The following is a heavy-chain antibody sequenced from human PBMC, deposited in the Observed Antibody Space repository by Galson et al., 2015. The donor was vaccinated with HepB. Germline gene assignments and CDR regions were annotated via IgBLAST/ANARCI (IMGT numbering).Heavy chain of an antibody. J-gene: IGHJ6*02. CDR1: GFTFSSYG. CDR2: ISYDGSNK. Sequence: SLRLSCAASGFTFSSYGMHWVRQAPGKGLEWVAVISYDGSNKYYADSVKGRFTISRDNSKNTLYLQMNSLRAEDTAVYYCAKEHDSSGYFIPSYYYYGMDVWGQGTTVTVSS. D-gene: IGHD3-22*01. CDR3: AKEHDSSGYFIPSYYYYGMDV. V-gene: IGHV3-30*18.